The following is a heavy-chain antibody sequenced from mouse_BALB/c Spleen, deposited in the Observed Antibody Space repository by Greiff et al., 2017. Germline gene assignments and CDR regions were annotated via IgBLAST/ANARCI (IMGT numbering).Heavy chain of an antibody. V-gene: IGHV5-17*02. D-gene: IGHD1-2*01. CDR2: ISSGSSTI. CDR1: GFTFSSFG. Sequence: EVQRVESGGGLVQPGGSRKLSCAASGFTFSSFGMHWVRQAPEKGLEWVAYISSGSSTIYYADTVKGRFTISRDNPKNTLFLQMTSLRSEDTAMYYCARFDYYGYGFAYWGQGTLVTVSA. J-gene: IGHJ3*01. CDR3: ARFDYYGYGFAY.